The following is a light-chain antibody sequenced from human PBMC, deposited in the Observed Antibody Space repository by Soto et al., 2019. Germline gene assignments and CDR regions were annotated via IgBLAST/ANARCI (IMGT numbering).Light chain of an antibody. V-gene: IGKV3-20*01. CDR1: QSSSKY. CDR2: GTS. CDR3: QQYGNLPRT. J-gene: IGKJ1*01. Sequence: EIVLTQSPGTLSLSPGERATLSCRAGQSSSKYLAWYQQKPGQAPRVLIYGTSSRATGIPDRFSGSGSGTDFTLTISRLEPEDFAVYYCQQYGNLPRTFGQGTKVEIK.